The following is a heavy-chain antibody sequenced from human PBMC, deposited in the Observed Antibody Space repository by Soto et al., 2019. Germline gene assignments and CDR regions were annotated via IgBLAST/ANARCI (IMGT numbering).Heavy chain of an antibody. CDR2: IIPIFGTA. D-gene: IGHD5-18*01. V-gene: IGHV1-69*12. Sequence: QVQLVQSGAEVKKPGSSVKVSCKASGGTFSSYAISWVRQAPGQGLEWMGGIIPIFGTANYAKKFQGRVTITADESTSTAHMELSSLRSEDTDVYYCANSYALTQYYYYGMDVRGQGTTVTVSS. CDR1: GGTFSSYA. J-gene: IGHJ6*02. CDR3: ANSYALTQYYYYGMDV.